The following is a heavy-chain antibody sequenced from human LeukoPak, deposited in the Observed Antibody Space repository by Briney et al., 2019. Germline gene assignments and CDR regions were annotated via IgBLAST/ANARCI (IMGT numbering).Heavy chain of an antibody. J-gene: IGHJ4*02. V-gene: IGHV1-69*05. CDR1: GGTFSSYA. Sequence: SVKVSCKASGGTFSSYAISWVRQAPGQGLEWMGVIIPIFGTANYAQKFQGRVTITTDESTSTAYMELSSLRSEDTAVYYCARDNETDNISEADSWGQGTLVTVSS. CDR2: IIPIFGTA. D-gene: IGHD1-1*01. CDR3: ARDNETDNISEADS.